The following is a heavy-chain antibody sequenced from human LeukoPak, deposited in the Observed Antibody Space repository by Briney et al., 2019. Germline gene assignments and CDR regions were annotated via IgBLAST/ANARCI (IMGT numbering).Heavy chain of an antibody. Sequence: GGSLRLSCAASGFTFSGYSMNWVRQAPGKGLEWFSYISSSSSTIHYADSVKGRFTISRDNVKNSLYLQMNSLRGEDTAVYYCARVVGDSGSYLHWGQGTLDSVPS. V-gene: IGHV3-48*01. CDR2: ISSSSSTI. D-gene: IGHD3-10*01. CDR3: ARVVGDSGSYLH. J-gene: IGHJ4*02. CDR1: GFTFSGYS.